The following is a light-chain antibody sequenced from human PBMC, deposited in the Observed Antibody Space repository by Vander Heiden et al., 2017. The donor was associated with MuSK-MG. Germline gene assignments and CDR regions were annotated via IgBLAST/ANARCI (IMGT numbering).Light chain of an antibody. CDR2: DAS. CDR1: QSISSY. Sequence: IQMTQSPSSLSASVGDRVTITCRASQSISSYLNWYQQKPGKAPKLLIYDASSLQSGVPSRFSGSGSGTDFTLTISRLQPEDFATYYCQQSDSTPFTFGHGTKVDIK. J-gene: IGKJ3*01. V-gene: IGKV1-39*01. CDR3: QQSDSTPFT.